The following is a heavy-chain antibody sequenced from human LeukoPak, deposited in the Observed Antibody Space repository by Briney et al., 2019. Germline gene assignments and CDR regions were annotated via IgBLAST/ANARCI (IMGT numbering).Heavy chain of an antibody. CDR3: ARGGGYCSGGSCYRWFDP. CDR2: IYYSGST. J-gene: IGHJ5*02. CDR1: GGSISSYY. V-gene: IGHV4-59*01. Sequence: SETLSLTCTVSGGSISSYYWSWIRQPPGKGLEWIGYIYYSGSTNYHPSLKSRVTISVDTSKNQFSLKLSSVTAADTAVYYCARGGGYCSGGSCYRWFDPWGQGTLVTVSS. D-gene: IGHD2-15*01.